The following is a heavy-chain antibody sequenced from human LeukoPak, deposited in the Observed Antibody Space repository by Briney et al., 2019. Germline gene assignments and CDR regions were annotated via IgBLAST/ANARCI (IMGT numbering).Heavy chain of an antibody. CDR2: TSNDGSDK. CDR1: GFTFSSYG. Sequence: PGGSPRLSCAASGFTFSSYGMHWVRQAPGKGLEWVAVTSNDGSDKFYADSVKGRFTISRDNSKNTLYLQMNSLRAEDTAVYYCAKVAATLFGFFDYWGQGTLVTVSS. V-gene: IGHV3-30*18. D-gene: IGHD3-10*02. CDR3: AKVAATLFGFFDY. J-gene: IGHJ4*02.